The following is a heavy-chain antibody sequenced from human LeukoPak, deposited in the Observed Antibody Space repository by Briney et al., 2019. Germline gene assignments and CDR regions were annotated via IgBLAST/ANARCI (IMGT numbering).Heavy chain of an antibody. Sequence: SETLSLTCTVSGGSISSSSYYWGWIRQPPGKGREWIGSIDYIGSTYDNPSLKSRVTISADTSKNQFSLKLSSVTAADTAVYYCARAGPIAAVAGMTAFDYWGQGTLVTVSS. CDR2: IDYIGST. V-gene: IGHV4-39*01. CDR1: GGSISSSSYY. CDR3: ARAGPIAAVAGMTAFDY. J-gene: IGHJ4*02. D-gene: IGHD6-19*01.